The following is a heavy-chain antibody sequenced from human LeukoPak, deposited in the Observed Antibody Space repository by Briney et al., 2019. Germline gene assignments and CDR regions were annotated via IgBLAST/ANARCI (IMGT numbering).Heavy chain of an antibody. Sequence: PGGSLRLSCVPSGITFSNSALSCVRQAPGKGLEWVSTITKSGDQTYYADSVRGLFTISRDNSKNTLYLQMNSLRAEDTAVYHCVKSAGKDGYRDVFDIWGQGTVVTVSS. V-gene: IGHV3-23*01. J-gene: IGHJ3*02. CDR3: VKSAGKDGYRDVFDI. CDR2: ITKSGDQT. D-gene: IGHD5-24*01. CDR1: GITFSNSA.